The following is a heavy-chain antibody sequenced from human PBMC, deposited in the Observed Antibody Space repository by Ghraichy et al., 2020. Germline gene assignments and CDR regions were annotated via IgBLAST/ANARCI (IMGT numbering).Heavy chain of an antibody. CDR1: GFTFSAYA. D-gene: IGHD3-3*01. CDR3: AKWSTLSANWFDP. CDR2: ISGSGGST. V-gene: IGHV3-23*01. J-gene: IGHJ5*02. Sequence: GGSLRLSCAASGFTFSAYAMSWVRQTPGKGLEWVSDISGSGGSTNYADSVKGRFTISRDNSKNTLYLHMSSLRAEDTAVCYCAKWSTLSANWFDPRGQGTLVTGSS.